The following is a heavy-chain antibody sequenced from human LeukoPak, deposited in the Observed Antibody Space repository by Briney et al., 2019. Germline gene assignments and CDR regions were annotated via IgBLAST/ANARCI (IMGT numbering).Heavy chain of an antibody. CDR1: GYTFTSYD. J-gene: IGHJ4*02. CDR2: MNPNSGNT. D-gene: IGHD2-21*02. V-gene: IGHV1-8*01. CDR3: AKDRGVTRHPYYFDY. Sequence: ASVKVSCKASGYTFTSYDINWVRQATGQGLEWMGWMNPNSGNTGYAQKFQGRVTMTRNTSISTAYMELSSLRSEDTAVYYCAKDRGVTRHPYYFDYWGQGTLVTVSS.